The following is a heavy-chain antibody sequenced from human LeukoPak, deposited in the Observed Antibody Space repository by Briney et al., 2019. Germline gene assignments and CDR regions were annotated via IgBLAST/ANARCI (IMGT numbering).Heavy chain of an antibody. CDR3: ARDRLYCSSTSCYEYYFDY. J-gene: IGHJ4*02. V-gene: IGHV1-18*01. Sequence: ASVKVSRKASGYTFTSYGISWVRQAPGQGLEWMGWISAYNGNTNYAQKLQGRVTMTTDTSTSTAYMELRSLRSDDTAVYYCARDRLYCSSTSCYEYYFDYWGQGTLVTVSS. CDR1: GYTFTSYG. D-gene: IGHD2-2*01. CDR2: ISAYNGNT.